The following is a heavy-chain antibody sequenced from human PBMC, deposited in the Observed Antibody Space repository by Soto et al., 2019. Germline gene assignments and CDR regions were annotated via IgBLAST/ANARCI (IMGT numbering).Heavy chain of an antibody. CDR2: TYYRSKWYN. V-gene: IGHV6-1*01. J-gene: IGHJ4*02. CDR3: ARAWGFSSGWYGSFSY. Sequence: PSQTPSHTCAISGDSVSSNRAAWNWIRQSPWRGLEWLGRTYYRSKWYNDYAVPVKSRITINPDTSKNQFSLQLNSVTPEDTAVYYCARAWGFSSGWYGSFSYWGQGTLVTVSS. CDR1: GDSVSSNRAA. D-gene: IGHD6-19*01.